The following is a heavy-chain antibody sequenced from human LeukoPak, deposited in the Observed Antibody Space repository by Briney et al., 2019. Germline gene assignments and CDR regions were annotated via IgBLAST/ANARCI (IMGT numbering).Heavy chain of an antibody. CDR3: ARRQWIYGMDV. V-gene: IGHV4-59*01. Sequence: PSETLSLTCTVSGGSISSYYWSWIRQPPGKGLEWIGYIYYSGSTNYNPSLKSRVTISVDTSKNQFSLKLSSVTAADTAVYYCARRQWIYGMDVWGQGTTVTVSS. CDR1: GGSISSYY. J-gene: IGHJ6*02. CDR2: IYYSGST. D-gene: IGHD6-19*01.